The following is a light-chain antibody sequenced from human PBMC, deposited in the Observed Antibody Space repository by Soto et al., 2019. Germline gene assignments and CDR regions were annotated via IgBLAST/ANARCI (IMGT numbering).Light chain of an antibody. V-gene: IGKV3-15*01. CDR1: QFISNS. J-gene: IGKJ1*01. CDR2: GAS. Sequence: EIVMTQSPATLSVSSGERVTLSCRASQFISNSLAWYQQRPGQPPRLLIYGASTRAAGISARFSGSGSGTEFTLTISSLQSEDFAVYYCQQSSNWPRTFGQGTKVDIK. CDR3: QQSSNWPRT.